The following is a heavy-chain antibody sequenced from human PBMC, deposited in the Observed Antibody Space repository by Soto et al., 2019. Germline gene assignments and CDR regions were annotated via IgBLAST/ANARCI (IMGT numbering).Heavy chain of an antibody. J-gene: IGHJ4*02. D-gene: IGHD6-13*01. CDR2: ISSSSSYI. V-gene: IGHV3-21*01. CDR3: ARDPRIAATYYFDY. CDR1: GFTFSSYS. Sequence: GGSLRLSCAASGFTFSSYSMNWVRQAPGKGLEWVSSISSSSSYIYYADSVKGRFTISRDNAKNSLYLQMNSLRAEDTAVYYCARDPRIAATYYFDYRGQGTLVTVSS.